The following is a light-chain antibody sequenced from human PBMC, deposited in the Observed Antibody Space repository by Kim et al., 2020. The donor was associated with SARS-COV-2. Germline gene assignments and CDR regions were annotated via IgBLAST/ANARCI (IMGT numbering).Light chain of an antibody. Sequence: EIVMTQSPATLSVSPGERATLSCRASQSVSSNLAWYQQKPVQAPRLLIYGASTRATGIPARFSGSGSGAEFTLTISSLQSEDFAVYYCQQYNKWPYTFGQGTKLEI. CDR1: QSVSSN. V-gene: IGKV3-15*01. CDR2: GAS. CDR3: QQYNKWPYT. J-gene: IGKJ2*01.